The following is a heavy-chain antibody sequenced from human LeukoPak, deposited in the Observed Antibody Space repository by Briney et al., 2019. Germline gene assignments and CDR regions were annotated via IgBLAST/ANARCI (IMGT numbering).Heavy chain of an antibody. CDR3: AKPRDGYKLDAFDI. CDR2: IRYDGSNK. Sequence: GGSLRLSCATSGFAFSNYAMHWVRQAPGKGLEWVAFIRYDGSNKLYPDSVKGRFTISRDNSKNTLYMEMNSLRIGDTAVYFCAKPRDGYKLDAFDIWGQGIEVTVSS. D-gene: IGHD5-24*01. J-gene: IGHJ3*02. V-gene: IGHV3-30*02. CDR1: GFAFSNYA.